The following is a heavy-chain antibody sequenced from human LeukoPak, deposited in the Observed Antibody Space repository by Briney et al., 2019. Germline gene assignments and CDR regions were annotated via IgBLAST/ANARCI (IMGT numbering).Heavy chain of an antibody. Sequence: PGGSLRLSCAASGFTFSYYSMNWVRQAPGKGLEWVSSISSSGTYIYYADSVKGRFTISRDNAKNSLFLQMNSLGAEDTAVYYCANSHHPFGVVMADAFDIWGQGTMVTVSS. D-gene: IGHD3-3*01. J-gene: IGHJ3*02. CDR2: ISSSGTYI. CDR3: ANSHHPFGVVMADAFDI. V-gene: IGHV3-21*01. CDR1: GFTFSYYS.